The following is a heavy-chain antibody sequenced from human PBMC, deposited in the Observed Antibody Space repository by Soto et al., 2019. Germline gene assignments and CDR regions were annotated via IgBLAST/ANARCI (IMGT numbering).Heavy chain of an antibody. Sequence: SVKVSCKASGGTFSSYAISWVRQAPGQGLEWMGGIIPIFGTANYAQKFQGRVTITADKSTSTAYMELSSLRSEDTAVYYCARDWGVMPQRGYSYGFDYWGQGTLVTVSS. CDR2: IIPIFGTA. CDR3: ARDWGVMPQRGYSYGFDY. V-gene: IGHV1-69*06. CDR1: GGTFSSYA. J-gene: IGHJ4*02. D-gene: IGHD5-18*01.